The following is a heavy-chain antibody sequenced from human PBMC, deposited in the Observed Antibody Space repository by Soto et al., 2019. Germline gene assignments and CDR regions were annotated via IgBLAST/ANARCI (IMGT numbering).Heavy chain of an antibody. D-gene: IGHD6-13*01. J-gene: IGHJ5*02. CDR3: ALHLTAAAGTNNWFDP. CDR2: IYWDDDK. V-gene: IGHV2-5*02. Sequence: QITLKESGPTLVKPTQTLTLTCTFSGFSLSTSGVGVGWIRQPPGKALEWLALIYWDDDKRYSQSLKSRLTITKDTSKNQVVLTTTNMDPVDTATYYGALHLTAAAGTNNWFDPWGQGTLVTVSS. CDR1: GFSLSTSGVG.